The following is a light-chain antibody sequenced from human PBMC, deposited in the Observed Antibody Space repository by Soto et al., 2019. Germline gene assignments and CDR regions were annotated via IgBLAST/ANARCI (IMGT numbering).Light chain of an antibody. J-gene: IGKJ5*01. V-gene: IGKV3-20*01. Sequence: EFVLTQSPGTLSLSPGERATLSCRASQSLANSFIAWYQQKPGQAPRLLIYDTSSRASGIPNRFSGSGSGTVFTLTISRLETEDLAVFYCQQYGTSEIIFGQGTRLEIK. CDR2: DTS. CDR3: QQYGTSEII. CDR1: QSLANSF.